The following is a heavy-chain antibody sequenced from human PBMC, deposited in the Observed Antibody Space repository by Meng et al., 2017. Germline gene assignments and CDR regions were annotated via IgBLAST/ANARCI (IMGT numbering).Heavy chain of an antibody. V-gene: IGHV6-1*01. CDR3: ARGSYSFDS. CDR1: GDRVSSNSAA. D-gene: IGHD1-26*01. J-gene: IGHJ4*02. Sequence: QLQHAVPGLVKPPTTLSLICAISGDRVSSNSAAWNWIRQSPSRGLEWLGRAYYRSKWYHDYAESVKSRISIDPDTSKNQFSLQLRSVTPEDSAVYYCARGSYSFDSWGQRTLVTVSS. CDR2: AYYRSKWYH.